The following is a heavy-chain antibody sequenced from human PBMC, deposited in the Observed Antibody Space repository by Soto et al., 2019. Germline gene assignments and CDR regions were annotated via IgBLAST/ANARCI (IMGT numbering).Heavy chain of an antibody. Sequence: GGSLRLSCAASGFTFRDYSLNWVRQAPGKGPEWVSSISSKSTFIHYADSVKGRFTISRDNAKNSLYLQMDSLRDDGTAVYFCARLGISALDSWGQGALVTVSS. CDR1: GFTFRDYS. J-gene: IGHJ5*01. V-gene: IGHV3-21*01. CDR3: ARLGISALDS. D-gene: IGHD2-15*01. CDR2: ISSKSTFI.